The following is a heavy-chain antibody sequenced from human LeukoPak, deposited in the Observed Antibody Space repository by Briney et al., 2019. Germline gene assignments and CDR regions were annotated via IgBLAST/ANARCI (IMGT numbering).Heavy chain of an antibody. CDR2: INHSGST. Sequence: SETLSLTCAVYGGSFSGYYWSWIRQPPGKGLEWIGEINHSGSTNYNPSLKSRVTISVDTSKNQFSLKLSSVTAADTAVYYFVGSSYAYNWFDPWGQGTLVTVSS. J-gene: IGHJ5*02. D-gene: IGHD6-13*01. V-gene: IGHV4-34*01. CDR1: GGSFSGYY. CDR3: VGSSYAYNWFDP.